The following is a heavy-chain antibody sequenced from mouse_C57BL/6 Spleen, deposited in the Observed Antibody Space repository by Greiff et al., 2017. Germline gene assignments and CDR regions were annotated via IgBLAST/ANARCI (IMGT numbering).Heavy chain of an antibody. D-gene: IGHD1-1*01. CDR1: GFTFSDYG. J-gene: IGHJ4*01. V-gene: IGHV5-17*01. CDR3: ANDGSSLLYYYAMDY. Sequence: EVMLVESGGGLVKPGGSLKLSCAASGFTFSDYGMHWVRQAPEKGLEWVAYISSGSSTIYYADTVKGRFTISRDNAKNTLFLQMTSLRSEDTAMYYCANDGSSLLYYYAMDYWGQGTSGTVSS. CDR2: ISSGSSTI.